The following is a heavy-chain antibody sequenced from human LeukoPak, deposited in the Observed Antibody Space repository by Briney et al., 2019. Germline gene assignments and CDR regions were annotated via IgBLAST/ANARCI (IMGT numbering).Heavy chain of an antibody. CDR3: AKDLSDNYNLFDY. CDR1: GFTFRSYA. J-gene: IGHJ4*02. V-gene: IGHV3-23*01. D-gene: IGHD1-1*01. Sequence: GGSLRLSCAASGFTFRSYAMSWVRQAPGKGLEWVSVISGPGYTTYYADSVKGRLTISRDNSNNILYLQLSSLRVEDTAVYYCAKDLSDNYNLFDYWGQGTLVTVSS. CDR2: ISGPGYTT.